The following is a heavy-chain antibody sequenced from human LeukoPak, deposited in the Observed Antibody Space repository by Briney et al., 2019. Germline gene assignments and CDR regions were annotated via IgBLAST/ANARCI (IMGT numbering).Heavy chain of an antibody. J-gene: IGHJ4*02. CDR1: GYTFTSYG. D-gene: IGHD3-22*01. CDR3: ARVVIYYDSSGYYYVRPRYFDY. CDR2: ISAYNGST. Sequence: ASVKVSCKASGYTFTSYGISWVRQAPGQGLEWMGWISAYNGSTNYAQKLQGRVTMTTDTSTSTAYMELRSLRSDDTAVYYCARVVIYYDSSGYYYVRPRYFDYWGQGTLVTVSS. V-gene: IGHV1-18*01.